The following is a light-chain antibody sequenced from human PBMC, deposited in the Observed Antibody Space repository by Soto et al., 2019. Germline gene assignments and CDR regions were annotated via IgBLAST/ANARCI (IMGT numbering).Light chain of an antibody. CDR2: AAS. CDR3: QQSYSTLYT. Sequence: DIQMTQSPSCLSASVGDRVTITCRASQSISSYLNWYQQKPGKAPKLMIYAASSLHSGVPSRFSGSGSGTDLTLTISSLQPEDFATYYGQQSYSTLYTFGQGTKLEIK. J-gene: IGKJ2*01. CDR1: QSISSY. V-gene: IGKV1-39*01.